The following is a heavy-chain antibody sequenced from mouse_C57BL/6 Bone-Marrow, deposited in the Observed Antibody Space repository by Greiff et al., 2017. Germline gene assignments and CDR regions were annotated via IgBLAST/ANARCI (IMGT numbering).Heavy chain of an antibody. D-gene: IGHD2-3*01. V-gene: IGHV5-12*01. CDR1: GFTFSDYY. Sequence: EVQRVESGGGLVQPGGSLKLSCAASGFTFSDYYMYWARQTPETRLAWVSYLSNGGGSTYYPDTVKGRFTISRDNAKNTLYLQMSRLKSEDTAMYYCARQTDGYPLAYWGQGTLVTVSA. CDR3: ARQTDGYPLAY. J-gene: IGHJ3*01. CDR2: LSNGGGST.